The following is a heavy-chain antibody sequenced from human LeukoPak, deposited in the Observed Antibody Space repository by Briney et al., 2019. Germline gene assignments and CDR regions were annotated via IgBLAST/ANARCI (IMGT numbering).Heavy chain of an antibody. CDR3: AREPSWNSGWYGDY. Sequence: KASETLSLTCAVSGGSISSSNWWSWVRQPPGKGLEWIGEIYHSGSTNYNPSLKSRVTISVDKSKNQFSLKLSSVTAAGTAVYYCAREPSWNSGWYGDYWGQGTLVTVSS. D-gene: IGHD6-19*01. CDR2: IYHSGST. CDR1: GGSISSSNW. J-gene: IGHJ4*02. V-gene: IGHV4-4*02.